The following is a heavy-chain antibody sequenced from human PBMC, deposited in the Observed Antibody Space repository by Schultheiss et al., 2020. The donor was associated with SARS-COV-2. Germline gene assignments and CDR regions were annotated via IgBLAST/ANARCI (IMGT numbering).Heavy chain of an antibody. J-gene: IGHJ4*02. CDR1: GYSISSGSYY. Sequence: SETLSLTCTVSGYSISSGSYYWSWIRQPAGKGLEWIGRIYTSGSTYYNPSLKSRVTISVDTSKNQFSLKLSSVTAADTAVYYCARGEGANDYWGQGTLVTVSS. CDR2: IYTSGST. D-gene: IGHD4/OR15-4a*01. V-gene: IGHV4-61*02. CDR3: ARGEGANDY.